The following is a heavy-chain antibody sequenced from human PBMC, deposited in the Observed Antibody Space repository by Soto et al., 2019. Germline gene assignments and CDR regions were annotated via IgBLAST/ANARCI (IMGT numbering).Heavy chain of an antibody. J-gene: IGHJ4*02. V-gene: IGHV3-30*18. CDR2: MSYDGNNQ. CDR3: AKALGELSPESFDY. Sequence: QVQLVESGGGVVQPGRSLRLSCAASGFTFSSYAMHWVRQAPGKGLKWVAIMSYDGNNQYYADSVKGRFTISRDNFKNTLYLQMNSLRAEDTAVYYCAKALGELSPESFDYWGQGILVTVSS. CDR1: GFTFSSYA. D-gene: IGHD3-16*02.